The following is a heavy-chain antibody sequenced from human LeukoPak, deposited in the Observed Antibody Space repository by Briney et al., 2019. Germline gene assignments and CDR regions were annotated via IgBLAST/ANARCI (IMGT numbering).Heavy chain of an antibody. CDR1: GFTLSDHY. CDR3: IRLRHNSVWDVDY. V-gene: IGHV3-72*01. CDR2: TRDKTNGYTT. D-gene: IGHD6-19*01. Sequence: PGGSLRLSCAASGFTLSDHYIDWVRQAPGKGLEWVGRTRDKTNGYTTEYAASVKGRFSISRDDSKNSLYLQMNSLKTEDTAVYYCIRLRHNSVWDVDYWGQGTLVTVSS. J-gene: IGHJ4*02.